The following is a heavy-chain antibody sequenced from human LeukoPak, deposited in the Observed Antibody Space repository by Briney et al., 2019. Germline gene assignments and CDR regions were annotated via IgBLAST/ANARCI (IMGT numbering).Heavy chain of an antibody. V-gene: IGHV3-74*01. CDR3: ARGNYHAMDV. CDR1: GFTFSNYW. CDR2: IKGDGSST. Sequence: PGWSLRLSCAASGFTFSNYWMHWVRQTPGEGLVCVSLIKGDGSSTTYADSVKGRFTISRDNAKNTVYLQMNSLRAEGTAVYYCARGNYHAMDVWGQGTTVTVSS. J-gene: IGHJ6*02.